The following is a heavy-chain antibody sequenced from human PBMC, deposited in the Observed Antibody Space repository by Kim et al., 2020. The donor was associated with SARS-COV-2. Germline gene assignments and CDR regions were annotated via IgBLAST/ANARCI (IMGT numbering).Heavy chain of an antibody. D-gene: IGHD2-2*02. CDR2: IYYSGST. CDR1: GGSISSSSYY. J-gene: IGHJ4*02. Sequence: ETLSLTCTVSGGSISSSSYYWGWIRQPPGKGLEWIGSIYYSGSTYYNPSLKSRVTISVDTSKNQFSLNLSSVTAADTALYYCARHLNAGVPAAISHFDCWGQGTLVTVSS. CDR3: ARHLNAGVPAAISHFDC. V-gene: IGHV4-39*01.